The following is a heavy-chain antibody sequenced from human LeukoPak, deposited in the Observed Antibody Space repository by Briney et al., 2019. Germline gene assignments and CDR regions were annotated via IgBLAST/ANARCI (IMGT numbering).Heavy chain of an antibody. Sequence: SQTLSLTCAISGDGVSSNSAAWNWIRQSPSRGLEWLGRTYYRSKWYNDYAVSVKSRITINPDTSKNQFSLQLNSVTPEDTAVYYCARDGRGSWYELNWFDPWGQGTLVTVSS. D-gene: IGHD6-13*01. CDR2: TYYRSKWYN. CDR3: ARDGRGSWYELNWFDP. V-gene: IGHV6-1*01. J-gene: IGHJ5*02. CDR1: GDGVSSNSAA.